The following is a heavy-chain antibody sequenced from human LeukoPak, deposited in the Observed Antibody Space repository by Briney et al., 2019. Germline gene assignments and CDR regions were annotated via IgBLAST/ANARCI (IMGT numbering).Heavy chain of an antibody. Sequence: LSLTCTVSGGSVTDYYWSWIRQSPGKGLEWVSGISWNSGSIGYADSVKGRFTISRDNAKNSLYLQMNSLRAEDTALYYCAKKGLGAAAGFDYWGQGTLVTVSS. V-gene: IGHV3-9*01. CDR3: AKKGLGAAAGFDY. CDR1: GGSVTDYY. D-gene: IGHD6-13*01. CDR2: ISWNSGSI. J-gene: IGHJ4*02.